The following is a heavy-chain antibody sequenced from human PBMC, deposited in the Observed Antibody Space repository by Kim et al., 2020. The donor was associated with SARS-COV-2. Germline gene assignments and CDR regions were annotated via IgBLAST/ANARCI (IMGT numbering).Heavy chain of an antibody. J-gene: IGHJ4*02. CDR2: NK. D-gene: IGHD1-26*01. CDR3: AKSVSGSYDC. V-gene: IGHV3-30*02. Sequence: NKYYADSVKARFTISRDNSKNTLYLQMNSLRAEDTDVYYCAKSVSGSYDCWGQGTLVTVSS.